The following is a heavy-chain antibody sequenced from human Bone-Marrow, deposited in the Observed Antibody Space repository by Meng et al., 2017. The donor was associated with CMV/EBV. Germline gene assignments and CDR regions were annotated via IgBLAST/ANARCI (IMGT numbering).Heavy chain of an antibody. CDR2: IYYSGST. Sequence: GSLRLSCTVSGGSISSSSYYWGWIRQPPGKGLEWIGSIYYSGSTYYNPSLKSRVTISVDTSKNQFSLKLSSVTAADTAVYYCARGRLGKNAIRKSQNWYFDLWGRGTLGTVSS. V-gene: IGHV4-39*01. CDR3: ARGRLGKNAIRKSQNWYFDL. D-gene: IGHD1-26*01. CDR1: GGSISSSSYY. J-gene: IGHJ2*01.